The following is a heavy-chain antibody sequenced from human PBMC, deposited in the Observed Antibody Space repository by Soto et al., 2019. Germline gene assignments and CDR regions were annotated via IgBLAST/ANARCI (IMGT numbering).Heavy chain of an antibody. J-gene: IGHJ4*02. CDR1: GFTFSSYG. D-gene: IGHD6-13*01. CDR3: ARGRYSSSWYLDY. CDR2: IWYDGSNK. Sequence: QVQLVESGGGVVQPGRSLRLSCAASGFTFSSYGMHRVRQAPGKGLEWVAVIWYDGSNKYYADSVKGRFTISRDNSKNTLYLQMNSLRAEDTAVYYCARGRYSSSWYLDYWGQGTLVTVSS. V-gene: IGHV3-33*01.